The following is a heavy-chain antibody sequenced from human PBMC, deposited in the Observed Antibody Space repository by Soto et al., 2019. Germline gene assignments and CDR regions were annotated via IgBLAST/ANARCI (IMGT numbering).Heavy chain of an antibody. J-gene: IGHJ4*02. CDR2: ISHDGSNK. D-gene: IGHD5-18*01. CDR1: GFTFSSYG. Sequence: QVQLVESGGGVVQPGRSLRLSCAASGFTFSSYGMHWVRQAPGKGLEWVAVISHDGSNKYYADSVKGRFTISRDNSKNPLYLQMTSLRAEDTAVYCCAKDVGTAMVDYWGQGTLVTVSS. V-gene: IGHV3-30*18. CDR3: AKDVGTAMVDY.